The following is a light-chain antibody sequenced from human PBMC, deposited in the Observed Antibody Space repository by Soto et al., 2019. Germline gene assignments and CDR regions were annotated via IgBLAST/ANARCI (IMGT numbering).Light chain of an antibody. CDR2: DAS. V-gene: IGKV3-11*01. CDR3: QQRSNWPPRVT. J-gene: IGKJ5*01. CDR1: QSVSSY. Sequence: EIVLTQSPATLSLSPGERATLSCRASQSVSSYLAWYQQKPGRAPRLLIYDASNRATGIPARFSGSGSGTDFTLTISSLEPEDFAVYYCQQRSNWPPRVTFGQGTRLEI.